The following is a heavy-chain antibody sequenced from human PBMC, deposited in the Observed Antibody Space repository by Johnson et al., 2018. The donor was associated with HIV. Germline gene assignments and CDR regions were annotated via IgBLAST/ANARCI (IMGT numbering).Heavy chain of an antibody. J-gene: IGHJ3*02. D-gene: IGHD6-13*01. CDR3: ATDSSSGVYDAFDI. CDR1: GFTVSSNY. V-gene: IGHV3-66*02. CDR2: IYSGGST. Sequence: VQLVESGGGLVQPGESLRLSCAASGFTVSSNYMSWVRQAPGKGLEWVSVIYSGGSTYDADSVKGRFTLSRDNSKTMLYLQMNSLRAEDTAVYYCATDSSSGVYDAFDIWGQGTMVTVSS.